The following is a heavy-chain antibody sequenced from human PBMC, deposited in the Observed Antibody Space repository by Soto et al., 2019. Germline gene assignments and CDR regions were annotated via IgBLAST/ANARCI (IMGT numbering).Heavy chain of an antibody. CDR2: ISYDGSNK. D-gene: IGHD6-19*01. V-gene: IGHV3-30*18. CDR1: GFTFSSYG. CDR3: AKIAVAGTIHY. Sequence: PGGSLRLSCAASGFTFSSYGMHWVRQAPGKGLEWVAVISYDGSNKYYADSVKGRFTISRGNSKNTLYLQMNSLRAEDTAVYYCAKIAVAGTIHYWGQGTLVTVSS. J-gene: IGHJ4*02.